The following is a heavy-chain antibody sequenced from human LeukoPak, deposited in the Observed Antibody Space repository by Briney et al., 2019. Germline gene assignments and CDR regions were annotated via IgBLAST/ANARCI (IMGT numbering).Heavy chain of an antibody. CDR2: INPSGGST. CDR1: GYTFTSYY. CDR3: ARNGIVGATTYDWFDP. Sequence: ASVRVSCKASGYTFTSYYMHWVRQAPRQGLEWMGIINPSGGSTSYAQKFQGRVTMTRDMSTSTVYMELSSLRSEDTAVYYCARNGIVGATTYDWFDPWGQGTLVTVSS. V-gene: IGHV1-46*01. D-gene: IGHD1-26*01. J-gene: IGHJ5*02.